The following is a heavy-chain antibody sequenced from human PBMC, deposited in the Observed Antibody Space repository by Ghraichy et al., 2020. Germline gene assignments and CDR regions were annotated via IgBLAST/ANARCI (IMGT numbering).Heavy chain of an antibody. Sequence: GGSLRLSCAASGFTFSSYAMSWVRQAPGKGLEWVSAISGSGGSTYYADSVKGRFTISRDNSKNTLYLQMNSLRAEDTAVYYCAKEGQFPGIAVAGTFTSAFDYWGQGTLVTVSS. CDR1: GFTFSSYA. CDR3: AKEGQFPGIAVAGTFTSAFDY. D-gene: IGHD6-19*01. CDR2: ISGSGGST. V-gene: IGHV3-23*01. J-gene: IGHJ4*02.